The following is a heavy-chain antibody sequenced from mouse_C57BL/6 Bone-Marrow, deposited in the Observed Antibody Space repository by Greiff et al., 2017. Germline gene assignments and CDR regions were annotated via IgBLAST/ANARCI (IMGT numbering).Heavy chain of an antibody. CDR1: GYTFTSYW. Sequence: VQLQQPGAELVKPGASVKLSCKASGYTFTSYWMHWVKQRPGQGLEWIGMIHPNSGSTNYNEKFKSKATLTVDKSSSTAYMQLSSLTSEDSAVYYCAITTVVATRFDYWGQGTTLTVSS. D-gene: IGHD1-1*01. CDR3: AITTVVATRFDY. V-gene: IGHV1-64*01. CDR2: IHPNSGST. J-gene: IGHJ2*01.